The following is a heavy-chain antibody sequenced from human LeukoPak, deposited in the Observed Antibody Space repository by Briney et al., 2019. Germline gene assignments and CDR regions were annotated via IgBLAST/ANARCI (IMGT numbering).Heavy chain of an antibody. D-gene: IGHD3-22*01. CDR3: ARADVHYYDSAFDI. CDR1: GGSNSSGGYY. CDR2: IYYSGST. J-gene: IGHJ3*02. V-gene: IGHV4-31*03. Sequence: PSETLSLTCTVSGGSNSSGGYYWRWSRQHPGKGLEWIGYIYYSGSTYYNPSLKSRVTISVDTSKNQFSLKLSSVTAADTAVYYCARADVHYYDSAFDIWGQGTMVTVSS.